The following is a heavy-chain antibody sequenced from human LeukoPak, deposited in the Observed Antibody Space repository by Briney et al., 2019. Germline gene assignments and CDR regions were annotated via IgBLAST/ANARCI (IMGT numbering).Heavy chain of an antibody. V-gene: IGHV4-31*03. CDR1: GGSTSSGGYY. CDR3: ARGYDFWSGYSPRVWFDP. D-gene: IGHD3-3*01. Sequence: NPSETLSLTCTVSGGSTSSGGYYWSWVRQHPGKGLEWIGYIYYSGSTYYNPSLKSRVTISVDTSKNQFSLKLSSVTAADTAVYYCARGYDFWSGYSPRVWFDPWGQGTLVTVSS. CDR2: IYYSGST. J-gene: IGHJ5*02.